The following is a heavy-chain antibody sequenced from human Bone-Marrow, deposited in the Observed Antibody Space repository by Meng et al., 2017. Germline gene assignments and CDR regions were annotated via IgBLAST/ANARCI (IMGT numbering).Heavy chain of an antibody. CDR2: IYYSGST. Sequence: SETLSLTCTVSGGSVSSGSYYWSWIRQPPGKGLEWIGYIYYSGSTNYNPSLKSRVTISVDTSKNQCSLKLSSVSAADTAVYYCARESGSYFRVDYWGQGTLVTVSS. CDR3: ARESGSYFRVDY. CDR1: GGSVSSGSYY. J-gene: IGHJ4*02. D-gene: IGHD1-26*01. V-gene: IGHV4-61*01.